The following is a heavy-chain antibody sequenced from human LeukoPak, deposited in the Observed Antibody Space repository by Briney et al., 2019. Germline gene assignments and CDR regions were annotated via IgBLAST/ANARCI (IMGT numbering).Heavy chain of an antibody. D-gene: IGHD6-19*01. Sequence: SQTLSLTSTLSRGXTSSYYCSWIPQPPGPGLECIGYIYYSASTNYNPSLKSRVTISVDTSKNQFSLKLSSVNAADTAVSYCARGVQVAVAGFDYWGQGTLVTVSS. J-gene: IGHJ4*02. CDR2: IYYSAST. CDR1: RGXTSSYY. V-gene: IGHV4-59*01. CDR3: ARGVQVAVAGFDY.